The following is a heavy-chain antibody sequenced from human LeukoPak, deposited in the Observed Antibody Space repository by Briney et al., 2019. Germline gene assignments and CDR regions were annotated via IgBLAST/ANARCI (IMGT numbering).Heavy chain of an antibody. CDR2: IIPILGIA. V-gene: IGHV1-69*04. CDR1: GGTFSSYA. D-gene: IGHD3-3*01. J-gene: IGHJ3*02. Sequence: WASVKVSCKASGGTFSSYAISWVRQAPGQGLEWMGRIIPILGIANYAQKFQGRVTITADKSTSTAYMELSSLRSEDTAVYYCARGLWIWSGYYRRGDDAFDIWGQGTMVTVSS. CDR3: ARGLWIWSGYYRRGDDAFDI.